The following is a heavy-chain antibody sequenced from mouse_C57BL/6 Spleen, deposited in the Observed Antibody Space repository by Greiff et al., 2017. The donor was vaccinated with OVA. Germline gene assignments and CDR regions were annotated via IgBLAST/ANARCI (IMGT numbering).Heavy chain of an antibody. V-gene: IGHV1-61*01. D-gene: IGHD1-1*01. J-gene: IGHJ1*03. CDR3: ATLYYGSSGLYWYFDV. CDR1: GYTFTSYW. CDR2: IYPSDSET. Sequence: QVHVKQPGAELVRPGSSVKLSCKASGYTFTSYWMDWVKQRPGQGLEWIGNIYPSDSETHYNQKFKDKATLTVDKSSSTAYMQLSSLTSEDSAVYYCATLYYGSSGLYWYFDVWGTGTTVTVSS.